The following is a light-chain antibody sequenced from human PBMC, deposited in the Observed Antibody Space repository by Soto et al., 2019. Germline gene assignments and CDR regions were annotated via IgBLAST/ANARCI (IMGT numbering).Light chain of an antibody. J-gene: IGKJ5*01. CDR3: QQYYSTRSIT. V-gene: IGKV4-1*01. CDR2: WAS. CDR1: QRVLYSSNNKNY. Sequence: IVMTQSPDSLAVSLGERATINCKSSQRVLYSSNNKNYLAWYQQKPGQPPKLLIYWASTRESGVPDRFSGSGSGTDFTLTISSLQAEDVAVYYCQQYYSTRSITFGQGTRREIK.